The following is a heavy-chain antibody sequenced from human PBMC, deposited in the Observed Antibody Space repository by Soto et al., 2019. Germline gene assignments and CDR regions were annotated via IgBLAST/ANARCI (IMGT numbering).Heavy chain of an antibody. CDR1: GFTFTSSA. D-gene: IGHD3-10*01. Sequence: SVKVSCKAPGFTFTSSAMQWVRQARGQRLEWIGWIVVGSGNTNYAQKFQERVTITRDMSTSTAYMELSSLRSEDTAVYYCAAAPFGGYEYYFDYWGQGTLVTVSS. CDR3: AAAPFGGYEYYFDY. J-gene: IGHJ4*02. CDR2: IVVGSGNT. V-gene: IGHV1-58*02.